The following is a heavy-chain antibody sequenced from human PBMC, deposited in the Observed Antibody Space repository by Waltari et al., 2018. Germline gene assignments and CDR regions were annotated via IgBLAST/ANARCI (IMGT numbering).Heavy chain of an antibody. CDR3: ARDRTRVGGMDV. D-gene: IGHD4-17*01. J-gene: IGHJ6*02. Sequence: EVQLVESGGGLIQPGGSLRLSCAASGFTVCRNYMTWVRQAPGKGLEWVSIIYTGGTTYYADSVKGRFAISTDNSKNTLYLQMNSLRVEDTAVYYCARDRTRVGGMDVWGQGTTVTVSS. CDR2: IYTGGTT. V-gene: IGHV3-53*01. CDR1: GFTVCRNY.